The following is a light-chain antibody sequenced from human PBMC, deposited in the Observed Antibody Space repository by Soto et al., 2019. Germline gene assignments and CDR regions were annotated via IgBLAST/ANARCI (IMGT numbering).Light chain of an antibody. V-gene: IGKV1D-12*01. CDR2: AAS. CDR1: QGISSW. J-gene: IGKJ3*01. CDR3: QYANSIPLFI. Sequence: DIQMTQSPYSVSASVGARVTITCRASQGISSWLAWYRQKPVKAPKLLIYAASSLQSGVPSTFNVRPSGIDVSLAIISPRPEELAPDYWQYANSIPLFIFGPRTNVYIK.